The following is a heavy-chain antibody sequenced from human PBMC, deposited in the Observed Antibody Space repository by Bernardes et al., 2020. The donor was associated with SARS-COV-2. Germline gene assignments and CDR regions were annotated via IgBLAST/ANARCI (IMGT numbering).Heavy chain of an antibody. CDR2: ISAYNGNT. Sequence: ASVKVSCKASGYTFTSYGISWVRQAPGQGLEWMGWISAYNGNTNYAQKLQGRVTMTTDTSTSTAYMELRSLRSDDTAVYYCAREVSGSYSAYYFDYWGQGTLVTVSS. V-gene: IGHV1-18*01. CDR1: GYTFTSYG. J-gene: IGHJ4*02. CDR3: AREVSGSYSAYYFDY. D-gene: IGHD1-26*01.